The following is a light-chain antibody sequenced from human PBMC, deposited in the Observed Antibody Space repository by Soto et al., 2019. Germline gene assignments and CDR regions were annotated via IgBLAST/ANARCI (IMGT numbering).Light chain of an antibody. J-gene: IGLJ1*01. V-gene: IGLV1-44*01. CDR2: NNN. CDR3: AAWDDSLNGYV. CDR1: SSNIGTNA. Sequence: QSVLTQPPSASGTPGQRVTISFSGGSSNIGTNAVNWYHQLPGTAPKLLIYNNNQRPSGVPDRFSGSKSGTSASLAISGLQSEDEADYYCAAWDDSLNGYVFGTGTKLTVL.